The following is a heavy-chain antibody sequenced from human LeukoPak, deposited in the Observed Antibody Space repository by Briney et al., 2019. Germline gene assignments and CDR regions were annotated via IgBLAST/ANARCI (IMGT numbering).Heavy chain of an antibody. Sequence: SQTLSLTCAISGDSVSSNSAAWNWIRQSPSRGLEWLGRTYYRSKWYNDYAVSVKSRITINPDTSKNQFSLQLNSVTPEDTAVYYCAKDVKATAGTGYHYYYGMDVWGQGTTVTVSS. CDR1: GDSVSSNSAA. J-gene: IGHJ6*02. D-gene: IGHD1-1*01. CDR2: TYYRSKWYN. CDR3: AKDVKATAGTGYHYYYGMDV. V-gene: IGHV6-1*01.